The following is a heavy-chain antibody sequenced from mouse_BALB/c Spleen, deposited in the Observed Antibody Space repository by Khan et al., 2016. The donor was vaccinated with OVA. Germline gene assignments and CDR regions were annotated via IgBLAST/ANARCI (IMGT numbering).Heavy chain of an antibody. CDR2: IYPGDGDT. CDR1: GYTFTSYW. CDR3: TKGGLGPFSMDY. V-gene: IGHV1-87*01. J-gene: IGHJ4*01. D-gene: IGHD2-10*02. Sequence: QVQLKESGAELARPGASVKLSCKASGYTFTSYWMQWVKQRPGQGLEWIGAIYPGDGDTRYTQKFKGKATLTADKSSSTAYMQLSSLASEDSAVYYCTKGGLGPFSMDYWGQGTSVTVSS.